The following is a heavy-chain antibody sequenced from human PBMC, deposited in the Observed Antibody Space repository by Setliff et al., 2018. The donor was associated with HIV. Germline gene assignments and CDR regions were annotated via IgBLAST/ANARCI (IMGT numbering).Heavy chain of an antibody. CDR3: ARARITMIGGRLEPYAFDR. CDR1: GGSISSGDYF. Sequence: SETLSLTCTVSGGSISSGDYFLGWIRQAPGKGLEWIGCIYYSGSAYYNPSLQRRVTISVDTSKNQVSLKLNSMTAADTAVYYCARARITMIGGRLEPYAFDRWGQGTKVTVSS. CDR2: IYYSGSA. V-gene: IGHV4-30-4*08. D-gene: IGHD3-10*01. J-gene: IGHJ3*01.